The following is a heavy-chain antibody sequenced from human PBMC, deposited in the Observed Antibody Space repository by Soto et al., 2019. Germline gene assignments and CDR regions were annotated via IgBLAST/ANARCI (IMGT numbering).Heavy chain of an antibody. Sequence: ASVKFSCKASGYTFTNYYMHWVRQAPGQGLEWMGIIYPSDGSTAYAQKFQGRVTMTRDTSSSTFYMELSSLRSEDTALYYCARDFSGPIDYWGQGTLVTVSS. J-gene: IGHJ4*02. CDR1: GYTFTNYY. CDR2: IYPSDGST. V-gene: IGHV1-46*01. CDR3: ARDFSGPIDY. D-gene: IGHD3-10*01.